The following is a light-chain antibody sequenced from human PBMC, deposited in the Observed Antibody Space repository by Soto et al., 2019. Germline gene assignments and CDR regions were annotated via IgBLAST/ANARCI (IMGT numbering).Light chain of an antibody. CDR3: QQASSFPWT. J-gene: IGKJ1*01. V-gene: IGKV1-9*01. Sequence: IQLTQSPSSLSASVGDRGTITCLASQGISTFLAWYQQKPGKAPKLLIYAASTLQSGVPSRFSGSGSGTDFTLTISSLEPEDFATYYCQQASSFPWTFGQGTKVDIK. CDR2: AAS. CDR1: QGISTF.